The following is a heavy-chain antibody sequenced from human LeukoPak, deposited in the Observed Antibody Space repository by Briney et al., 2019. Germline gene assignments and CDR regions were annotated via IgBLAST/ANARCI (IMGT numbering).Heavy chain of an antibody. J-gene: IGHJ3*02. CDR2: MYNSGSI. CDR3: ARNETSGYFDI. Sequence: SETLSLTCTVSGGSISSSTHCWGWIRQSPGKGLEWIGSMYNSGSISYNPSLRSRVTITVDTSKNQFSLNFNSVTAADTALYFCARNETSGYFDIWGQGTMVTVSS. D-gene: IGHD3-22*01. V-gene: IGHV4-39*01. CDR1: GGSISSSTHC.